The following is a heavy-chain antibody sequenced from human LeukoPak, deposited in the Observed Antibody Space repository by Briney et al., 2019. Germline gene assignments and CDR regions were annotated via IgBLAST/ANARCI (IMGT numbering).Heavy chain of an antibody. Sequence: ASVKVSCKASGGTFSSYAISWVRHAPGQGHEWMGGIIPIFGTANYAQKFQGRVTITADESTSTAYMELSSLRSEDTAVYDCARVFGAIAAAGTYYYYMDVWGKGTTVTVSS. V-gene: IGHV1-69*13. J-gene: IGHJ6*03. D-gene: IGHD6-13*01. CDR2: IIPIFGTA. CDR3: ARVFGAIAAAGTYYYYMDV. CDR1: GGTFSSYA.